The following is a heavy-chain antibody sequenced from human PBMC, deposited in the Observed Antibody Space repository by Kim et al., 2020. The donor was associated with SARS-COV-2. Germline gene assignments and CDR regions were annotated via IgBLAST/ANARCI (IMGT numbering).Heavy chain of an antibody. CDR1: GYTFTGYY. Sequence: ASVKVSCKASGYTFTGYYMHWVRQAPGQGLEWMGWINPNSGGANYAQKFQGWVTMTRDTSISTAYMELSRLRSDDTAVYYCARGPFIWFGELLLSWGGMDVWGQGTTVTVSS. D-gene: IGHD3-10*01. CDR2: INPNSGGA. J-gene: IGHJ6*02. CDR3: ARGPFIWFGELLLSWGGMDV. V-gene: IGHV1-2*04.